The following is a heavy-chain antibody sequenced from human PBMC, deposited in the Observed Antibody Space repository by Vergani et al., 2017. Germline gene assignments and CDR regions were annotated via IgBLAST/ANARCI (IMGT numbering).Heavy chain of an antibody. D-gene: IGHD3-10*01. Sequence: EVHLVESGGGLVLPGRSLRLSCAASGFTFDDYAMHWVRQAPGKGLEWVSGISWTSDTIGYADSVKDRFTISKDNAKNSLHMQMHSLRTEDTALYYCAKDKGANYRGSFDYWGQGTLVTVSS. V-gene: IGHV3-9*01. J-gene: IGHJ4*02. CDR3: AKDKGANYRGSFDY. CDR2: ISWTSDTI. CDR1: GFTFDDYA.